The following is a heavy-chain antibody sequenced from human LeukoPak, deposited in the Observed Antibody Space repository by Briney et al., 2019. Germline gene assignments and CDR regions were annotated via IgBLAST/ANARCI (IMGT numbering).Heavy chain of an antibody. Sequence: ASVKVSCKSSGYTFTNYDINWVRPAAGQGLGWMGCMNLNSGNTCYTQKCQGRVTITRNTSISTAYMELSSLRSDDTAVYYCARDDVVAGYDYWGQGTLVTVSS. J-gene: IGHJ4*02. D-gene: IGHD2-21*01. CDR1: GYTFTNYD. V-gene: IGHV1-8*01. CDR2: MNLNSGNT. CDR3: ARDDVVAGYDY.